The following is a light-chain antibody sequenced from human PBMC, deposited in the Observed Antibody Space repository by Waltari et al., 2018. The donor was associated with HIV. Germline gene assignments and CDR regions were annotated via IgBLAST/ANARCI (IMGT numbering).Light chain of an antibody. CDR3: QQRSKWPQCT. Sequence: EIVMTQSPATLSVSPGERATLSCRASQSVSSNLAWYQHKPGQAPRLLIYDASTRATGIPARFSGSGSGTEFTLTISSLQSEDFAVYYCQQRSKWPQCTFGQGTKLEIK. CDR1: QSVSSN. V-gene: IGKV3-15*01. J-gene: IGKJ2*02. CDR2: DAS.